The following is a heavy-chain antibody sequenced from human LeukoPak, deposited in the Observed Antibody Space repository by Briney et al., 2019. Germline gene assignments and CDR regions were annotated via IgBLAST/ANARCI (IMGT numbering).Heavy chain of an antibody. Sequence: PSETLSLTCTVSGGSISSSSYYWGWIRQPPGKGLEWIGSIYYSGSTYYNPSLKSRVTISVDTSKNQFSLKPSSVTAADTAVYYCASKHYYDSSGLIRLDYWGQGTLVTVSS. CDR3: ASKHYYDSSGLIRLDY. J-gene: IGHJ4*02. CDR2: IYYSGST. CDR1: GGSISSSSYY. V-gene: IGHV4-39*01. D-gene: IGHD3-22*01.